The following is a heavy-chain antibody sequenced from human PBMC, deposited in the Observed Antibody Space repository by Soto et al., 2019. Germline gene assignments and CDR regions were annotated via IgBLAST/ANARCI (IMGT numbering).Heavy chain of an antibody. CDR1: GGSISNSY. D-gene: IGHD5-12*01. V-gene: IGHV4-59*01. CDR3: ARGPGGYDPFDY. CDR2: IYSSGST. Sequence: SETLSLTCTVSGGSISNSYWSWIRQSPGKGLEWIGYIYSSGSTNYNPSLKSRVTISVYTSKNQLSLKLNSVTAADTAVYHCARGPGGYDPFDYWGPGTLVTVSS. J-gene: IGHJ4*02.